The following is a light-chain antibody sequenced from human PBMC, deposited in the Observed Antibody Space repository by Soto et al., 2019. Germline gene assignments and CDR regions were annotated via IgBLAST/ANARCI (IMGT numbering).Light chain of an antibody. V-gene: IGKV1-33*01. CDR2: EAS. CDR3: QQYDNLPFT. J-gene: IGKJ2*01. CDR1: QDINNY. Sequence: DIHMTQSPSSLSASVGDRVTITCQASQDINNYLNWYQQKPGKAPKLLIYEASNLDTGVPSVFSGGGSGTDFNLTISSLQPEDIGIYYCQQYDNLPFTFGLGTRLEIK.